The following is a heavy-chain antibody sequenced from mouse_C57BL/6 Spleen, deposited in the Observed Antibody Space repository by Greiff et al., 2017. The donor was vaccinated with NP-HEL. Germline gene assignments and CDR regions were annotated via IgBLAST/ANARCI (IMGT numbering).Heavy chain of an antibody. CDR2: IWRGGST. CDR3: AKPLYGSSPYYAMDY. J-gene: IGHJ4*01. D-gene: IGHD1-1*01. Sequence: QVQLQQSGPGLVQPSQSLSITCTVSGFSLTSYGVHWVRQSPGKGLEWLGVIWRGGSTDYNAAFMSRLSITKDNSKSQVFFKMNSLQADDTAIYYCAKPLYGSSPYYAMDYWGQGTSVTVSS. V-gene: IGHV2-5*01. CDR1: GFSLTSYG.